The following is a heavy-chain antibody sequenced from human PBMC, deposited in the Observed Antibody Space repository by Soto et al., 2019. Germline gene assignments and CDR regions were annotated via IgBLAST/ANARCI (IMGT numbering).Heavy chain of an antibody. CDR1: GYTFTSYD. J-gene: IGHJ6*02. Sequence: GASVKVSCKASGYTFTSYDINWGRQATGQGLEWMGWMNPNRGNTGYAQKFQGRVTMTRNTSISTAYMELSSLRSEDTAVYYCACGTVLSGLLFVIRYHHYGMDVRGPGTTVTVFS. V-gene: IGHV1-8*01. CDR2: MNPNRGNT. D-gene: IGHD2-21*01. CDR3: ACGTVLSGLLFVIRYHHYGMDV.